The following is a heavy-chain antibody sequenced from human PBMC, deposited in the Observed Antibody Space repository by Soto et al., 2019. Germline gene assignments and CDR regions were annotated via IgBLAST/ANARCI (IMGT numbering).Heavy chain of an antibody. V-gene: IGHV1-18*01. CDR2: ISPYTVNT. D-gene: IGHD3-16*01. CDR3: VMVDNYVTPTPQDV. CDR1: GYIVVNYG. J-gene: IGHJ6*02. Sequence: QVQLVQSGDEVKKPGASVKVSCKASGYIVVNYGIAWVRQAPGQGLEWMGWISPYTVNTHSATKVQGRLAMTTDTSTSTAYMDLGRLTSDDSAVYYCVMVDNYVTPTPQDVWGQGTTVTVSS.